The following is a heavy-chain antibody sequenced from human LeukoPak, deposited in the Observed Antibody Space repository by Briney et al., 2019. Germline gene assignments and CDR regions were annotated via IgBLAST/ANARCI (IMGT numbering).Heavy chain of an antibody. J-gene: IGHJ5*02. Sequence: SETLSLTCTVSGGSISSYYWSWIRQPAGKGLEWIGRIYTSGSTNYNPSLKSRVTMSVDTSKNQFSLKLNSVTAADTAVYYCASLSEYCSAGSCYLGWFDPWGQGTLVTVSS. CDR3: ASLSEYCSAGSCYLGWFDP. CDR2: IYTSGST. CDR1: GGSISSYY. D-gene: IGHD2-15*01. V-gene: IGHV4-4*07.